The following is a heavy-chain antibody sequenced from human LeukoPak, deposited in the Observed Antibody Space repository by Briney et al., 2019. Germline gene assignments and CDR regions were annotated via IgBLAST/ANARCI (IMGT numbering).Heavy chain of an antibody. CDR3: AGGPDYDFWSGWGYYYYYYMDV. CDR1: GFTFIDYY. V-gene: IGHV3-11*04. J-gene: IGHJ6*03. D-gene: IGHD3-3*01. Sequence: GGSLRLSCAASGFTFIDYYMSWIRQAPGKGLEWVSYIRSSGSTIYYADSVKGRFTISRDNAKNSLYLQMNSLRAEDTAVYYCAGGPDYDFWSGWGYYYYYYMDVWGKGTTVTVSS. CDR2: IRSSGSTI.